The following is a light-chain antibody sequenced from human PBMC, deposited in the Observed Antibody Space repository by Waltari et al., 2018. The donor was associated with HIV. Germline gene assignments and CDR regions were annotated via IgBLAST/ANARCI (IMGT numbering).Light chain of an antibody. J-gene: IGKJ4*01. CDR3: QQYGSWLT. CDR1: QSVSSSY. V-gene: IGKV3-20*01. Sequence: EIVLTQSPGTLSLSPGERATLSCRASQSVSSSYLAWYQQKPGQAPRLLIYGVSSRATGIPDRFSGSGSGTDFTLTISRLEPEDFAVYYCQQYGSWLTFGGGTKVEIK. CDR2: GVS.